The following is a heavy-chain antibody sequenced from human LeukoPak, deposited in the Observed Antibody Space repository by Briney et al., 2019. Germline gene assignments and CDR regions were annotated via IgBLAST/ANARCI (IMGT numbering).Heavy chain of an antibody. D-gene: IGHD6-19*01. Sequence: PGGSLRLSCAASGFTFSSYAMSWVRQAPGKGLEWVSTIGGSGGSTYYADSVKGRFTISRDNSKNTRYLQMNSLRAEDTAVYYCAKTRSGWPVPFDYWGQGTLVTVSS. CDR2: IGGSGGST. CDR3: AKTRSGWPVPFDY. J-gene: IGHJ4*02. CDR1: GFTFSSYA. V-gene: IGHV3-23*01.